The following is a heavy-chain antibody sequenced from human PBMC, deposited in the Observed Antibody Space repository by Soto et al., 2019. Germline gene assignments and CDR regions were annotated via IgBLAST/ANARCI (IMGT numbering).Heavy chain of an antibody. V-gene: IGHV3-72*01. CDR3: ARSGEDSNTWSDDVFDI. Sequence: EVQLVESGGGLVQPGGSLRLSCAASGFIFSDHYMDWVRQAPGKGLEWVGRIRKKGNSYTTEYAASVKGRFTISRDDSKNSLYLQMNSLTTEDTSVYYCARSGEDSNTWSDDVFDIWGQGTMVIVSS. CDR1: GFIFSDHY. D-gene: IGHD6-13*01. CDR2: IRKKGNSYTT. J-gene: IGHJ3*02.